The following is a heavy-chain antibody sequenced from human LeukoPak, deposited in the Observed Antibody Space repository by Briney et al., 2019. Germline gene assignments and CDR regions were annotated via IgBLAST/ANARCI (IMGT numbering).Heavy chain of an antibody. J-gene: IGHJ4*02. CDR2: ISASSSHI. CDR1: GFTFSSYS. D-gene: IGHD6-19*01. Sequence: GGSLRLSCAASGFTFSSYSMNWVRQAPGKGPEWVASISASSSHIYYADSVKGRFTISRDNAKNSLYLQMNGLRVEDTAIYYCASGYSSGWYPSAIEYWGQGTLVTVSS. CDR3: ASGYSSGWYPSAIEY. V-gene: IGHV3-21*01.